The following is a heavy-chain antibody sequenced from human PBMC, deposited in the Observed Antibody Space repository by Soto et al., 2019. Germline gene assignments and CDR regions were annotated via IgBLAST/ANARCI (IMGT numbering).Heavy chain of an antibody. CDR2: TYSGGNT. V-gene: IGHV3-53*02. Sequence: EVQLVETGGGLIQPGGSLRLSCAASGFTVYNNYMNWVRQAPGKGLEWVSVTYSGGNTFYADSVRGRFTISRDSSKNTLYHQIHSLKDEDTAIYYCARAPMSPLWGQGTLVTVSS. CDR3: ARAPMSPL. J-gene: IGHJ4*02. D-gene: IGHD3-22*01. CDR1: GFTVYNNY.